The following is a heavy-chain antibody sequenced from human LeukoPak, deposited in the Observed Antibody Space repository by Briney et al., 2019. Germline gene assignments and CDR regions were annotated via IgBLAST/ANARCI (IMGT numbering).Heavy chain of an antibody. Sequence: PSGTLSLTCAVSGGSISSSNWWSWVRQPPGKGLEWIGEIYHSGSTNYNPSLKSRVTISVDKSKNQFSLKLSSVTAADTAVYYCARGPKWELLRNWFDPWGQGTLVTVSS. V-gene: IGHV4-4*02. CDR3: ARGPKWELLRNWFDP. D-gene: IGHD1-26*01. CDR1: GGSISSSNW. J-gene: IGHJ5*02. CDR2: IYHSGST.